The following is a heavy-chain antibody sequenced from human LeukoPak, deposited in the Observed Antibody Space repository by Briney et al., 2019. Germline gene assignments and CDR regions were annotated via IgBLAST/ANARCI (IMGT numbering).Heavy chain of an antibody. CDR1: GFVFSSYW. Sequence: PGGSLRLSGAASGFVFSSYWMTWVRQAPGKGLEWVASINEGGSGKYYVDSVKGRFTISRDNAQKSLYLEMHSLRAEDTAVYYCARAVTSTEGYWGQGTLVTVSS. CDR2: INEGGSGK. CDR3: ARAVTSTEGY. J-gene: IGHJ4*02. V-gene: IGHV3-7*03. D-gene: IGHD4-17*01.